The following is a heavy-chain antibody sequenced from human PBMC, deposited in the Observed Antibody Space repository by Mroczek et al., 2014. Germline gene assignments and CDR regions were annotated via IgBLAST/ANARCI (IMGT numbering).Heavy chain of an antibody. Sequence: QVQLVESGAEVKKPGASVKVSCKASGYTFTSYDINWVRQATGQGLEWMGWMNPNSGNTGYAQKFQGRVTMTRNTSISTAYMELSSLRSEDTAVYYCARIVVPAAISWFDPWGQGTLVTVSS. J-gene: IGHJ5*02. CDR2: MNPNSGNT. CDR1: GYTFTSYD. V-gene: IGHV1-8*01. D-gene: IGHD2-2*01. CDR3: ARIVVPAAISWFDP.